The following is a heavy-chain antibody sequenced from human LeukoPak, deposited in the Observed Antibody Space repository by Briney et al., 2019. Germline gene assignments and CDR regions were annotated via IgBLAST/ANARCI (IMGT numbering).Heavy chain of an antibody. V-gene: IGHV4-59*08. Sequence: SETLSLTCTVSGASISTQYWTWIRQHPGKGLEWIGNVYYTGSTNYNPSLKSRVSISVDTSKNQFSLKLTSVTAADTAVYYCANSLGSKNAFHIWGQGTMVTLS. J-gene: IGHJ3*02. D-gene: IGHD4-11*01. CDR2: VYYTGST. CDR1: GASISTQY. CDR3: ANSLGSKNAFHI.